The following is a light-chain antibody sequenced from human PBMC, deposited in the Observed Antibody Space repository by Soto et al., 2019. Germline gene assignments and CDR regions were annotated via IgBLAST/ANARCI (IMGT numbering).Light chain of an antibody. CDR3: QQLSNWPPFT. Sequence: EIVLTQSPATLSLSPGERATLSCRASQSVSSYLAWYQQKPGQAPRLLIYDASNRATGIPARFSGSGSGTDFTLTISSLEPEDFAVYYCQQLSNWPPFTFGGGTKVEIK. CDR1: QSVSSY. V-gene: IGKV3-11*01. CDR2: DAS. J-gene: IGKJ4*02.